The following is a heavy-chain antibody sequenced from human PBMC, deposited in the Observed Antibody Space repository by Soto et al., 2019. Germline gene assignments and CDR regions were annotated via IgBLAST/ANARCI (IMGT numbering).Heavy chain of an antibody. Sequence: GSLRLSCAASGFTFSSYWMSWVRQAPGKGLEWVANIKQDGSEKYYVDSVKGRFTISRDNAKNSLYLQMNSLRAEDTAVYYCARDTVTAMFAYYYGMDVWGQGTTVTVSS. J-gene: IGHJ6*02. CDR2: IKQDGSEK. D-gene: IGHD5-18*01. CDR3: ARDTVTAMFAYYYGMDV. CDR1: GFTFSSYW. V-gene: IGHV3-7*01.